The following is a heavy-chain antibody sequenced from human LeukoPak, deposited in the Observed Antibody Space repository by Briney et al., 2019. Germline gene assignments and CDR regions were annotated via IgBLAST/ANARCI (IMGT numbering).Heavy chain of an antibody. V-gene: IGHV1-8*01. Sequence: ASVKVSCKASGYTFTSYDINWVRQATGQGLEWMGWMNPNSGNTGYAQKFQGRVTMTRNTSISTAYMELSSLRSEDTAVYYCARGRREWIQLRLEMYYYYMDVWGKGTTVTVSS. CDR3: ARGRREWIQLRLEMYYYYMDV. CDR2: MNPNSGNT. CDR1: GYTFTSYD. D-gene: IGHD5-18*01. J-gene: IGHJ6*03.